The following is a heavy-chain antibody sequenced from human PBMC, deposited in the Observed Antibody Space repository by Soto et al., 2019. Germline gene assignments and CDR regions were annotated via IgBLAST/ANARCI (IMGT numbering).Heavy chain of an antibody. CDR2: ISGSGGST. CDR3: SLFFKRKNLFRATVPTGDYFDY. CDR1: GFTFSSYA. D-gene: IGHD4-4*01. V-gene: IGHV3-23*01. Sequence: PGGSLRLSCAASGFTFSSYAMSWVRQAPGKGLEWVSAISGSGGSTYYADSVKGRFTISRDNSKNTLYLQMNSLRAEDTAVYYCSLFFKRKNLFRATVPTGDYFDYWGQGTLVTVSS. J-gene: IGHJ4*02.